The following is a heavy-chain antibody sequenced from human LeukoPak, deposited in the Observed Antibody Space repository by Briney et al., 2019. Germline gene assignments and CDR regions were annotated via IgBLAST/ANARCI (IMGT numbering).Heavy chain of an antibody. CDR2: INTNTGNP. J-gene: IGHJ3*02. Sequence: ASVKVSCKASGYTFTSYDINWVRQATGQGLEWMGWINTNTGNPTYAQGFTGRFVFSLDTSVSTAYLQISSLKAEDTAVYYCARETTMIVVVRDAFDIWGQGTMVTVSS. CDR1: GYTFTSYD. D-gene: IGHD3-22*01. CDR3: ARETTMIVVVRDAFDI. V-gene: IGHV7-4-1*02.